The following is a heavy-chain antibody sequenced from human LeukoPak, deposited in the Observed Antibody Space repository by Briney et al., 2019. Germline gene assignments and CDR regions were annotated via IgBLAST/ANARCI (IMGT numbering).Heavy chain of an antibody. CDR2: IRSSSET. CDR1: GFIFSQHS. J-gene: IGHJ5*02. D-gene: IGHD5-12*01. CDR3: ARDAGNSGYGCDL. Sequence: GGSLRLSCAASGFIFSQHSMNWVRQAPGKGLEWVSHIRSSSETFYADSVKGRFTISRDNARNSLYLQMNNLRGEDTAIYYCARDAGNSGYGCDLWGQGTLVTVSS. V-gene: IGHV3-48*01.